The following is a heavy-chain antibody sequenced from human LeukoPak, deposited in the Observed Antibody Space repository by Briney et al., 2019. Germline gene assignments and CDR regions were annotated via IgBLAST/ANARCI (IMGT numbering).Heavy chain of an antibody. J-gene: IGHJ4*02. CDR3: AKSHSSGYDFDY. V-gene: IGHV3-23*01. CDR2: ISGSGGST. CDR1: GFTFSSDA. D-gene: IGHD3-22*01. Sequence: PGGSLRLSCAASGFTFSSDAMSWVRQAPGKGLEWVSAISGSGGSTYYADSVKGRFTISRDNSKNTLYLQMNSLRAEDTAVYYCAKSHSSGYDFDYWGQGTLVTVSS.